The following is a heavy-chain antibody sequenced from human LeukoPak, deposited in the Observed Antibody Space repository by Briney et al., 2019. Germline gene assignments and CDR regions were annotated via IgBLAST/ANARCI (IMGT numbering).Heavy chain of an antibody. CDR1: GFTLSNAW. V-gene: IGHV3-15*01. CDR3: TYHYDSSGPHSTRNFDY. J-gene: IGHJ4*02. CDR2: IRSKAAGGTT. Sequence: GGSLRLSCAASGFTLSNAWMSWVRQAPGKGLEWVGRIRSKAAGGTTDFAAPVKGRFTISRDDSKNTLHLEMNSLKTEDTAVYYCTYHYDSSGPHSTRNFDYWGQGTLVTVSS. D-gene: IGHD3-22*01.